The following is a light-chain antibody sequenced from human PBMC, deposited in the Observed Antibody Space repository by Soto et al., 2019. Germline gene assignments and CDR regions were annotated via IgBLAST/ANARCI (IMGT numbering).Light chain of an antibody. Sequence: SYELTQPLSVSVPLGQTASITCGGNNIGTRNVHWYQQKPGQAPVLVVYRDSNRPSGIPERFSGSNSGNMATLTISRAQAGDEADYYCHVWDSSTAVFGGGTKLTVL. J-gene: IGLJ3*02. CDR3: HVWDSSTAV. V-gene: IGLV3-9*01. CDR2: RDS. CDR1: NIGTRN.